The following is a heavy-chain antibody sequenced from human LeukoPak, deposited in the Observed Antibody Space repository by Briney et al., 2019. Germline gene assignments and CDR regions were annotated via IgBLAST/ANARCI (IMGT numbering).Heavy chain of an antibody. CDR1: GGSISSGGYY. CDR2: IYYSGST. Sequence: SQTLSLTCTVSGGSISSGGYYWSWIRQHPEKGLEWIGYIYYSGSTYYNPSLKSRVTISVDTSKNQFSLKLSSVTAADTAVYYCARTVVVVTAIYFDYWGQGTLVTVSS. V-gene: IGHV4-31*03. J-gene: IGHJ4*02. D-gene: IGHD2-21*02. CDR3: ARTVVVVTAIYFDY.